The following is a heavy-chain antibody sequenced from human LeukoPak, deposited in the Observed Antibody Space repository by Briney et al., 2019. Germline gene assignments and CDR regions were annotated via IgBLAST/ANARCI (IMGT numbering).Heavy chain of an antibody. Sequence: GGSLRLSCVASGFSFGNYAMSWVRQAPGKGLQWVSKSGTGGATWYAGFARDRFTISRDNSKKTLYLQMSGLRVEDTAMYYCVKDPRDTYGTNWFVSWGQGTLLIVSS. CDR1: GFSFGNYA. D-gene: IGHD2-21*01. V-gene: IGHV3-23*01. CDR2: SGTGGAT. J-gene: IGHJ5*01. CDR3: VKDPRDTYGTNWFVS.